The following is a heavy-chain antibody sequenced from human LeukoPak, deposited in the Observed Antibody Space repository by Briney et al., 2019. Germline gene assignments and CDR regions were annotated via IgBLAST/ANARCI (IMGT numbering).Heavy chain of an antibody. D-gene: IGHD1-26*01. CDR1: GYTFTSYG. CDR3: ATAEFSGSSGPGNYGAFDI. CDR2: ISAYNGNT. Sequence: ASVKVSCKASGYTFTSYGISWVRQAPGQGLEWMGWISAYNGNTNYAQKLQGRVTMTEDTSTDTAYMELSSLRSEDTAVYYCATAEFSGSSGPGNYGAFDIWGQGTMVTVSS. V-gene: IGHV1-18*01. J-gene: IGHJ3*02.